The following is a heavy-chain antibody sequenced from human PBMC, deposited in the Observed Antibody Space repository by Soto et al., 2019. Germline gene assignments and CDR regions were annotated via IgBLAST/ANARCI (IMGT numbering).Heavy chain of an antibody. CDR2: IIPVFGTA. Sequence: SVKVSCKASGDTFSNYVIMWVRQAPGQGLESMGTIIPVFGTANYAQNFQGRVTFTADKSTNTAYMELRSLRSEDTAIYYCARGPAIGSWFEPWGQGTLVTVSS. J-gene: IGHJ5*02. CDR1: GDTFSNYV. V-gene: IGHV1-69*06. CDR3: ARGPAIGSWFEP. D-gene: IGHD1-1*01.